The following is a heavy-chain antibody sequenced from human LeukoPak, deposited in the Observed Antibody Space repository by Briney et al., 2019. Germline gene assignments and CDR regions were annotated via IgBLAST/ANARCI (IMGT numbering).Heavy chain of an antibody. Sequence: GGSLRVSCAASGFTFSSYSMNWVRQAPGKGLEWVSSISISSGYIYYADSVKGRFPISRDKARNSLYLQMDSLRAEDTAVYYCARDGTAGSGSWSAFDYWGQGTLVTVSS. CDR1: GFTFSSYS. D-gene: IGHD3-10*01. CDR2: ISISSGYI. J-gene: IGHJ4*02. V-gene: IGHV3-21*01. CDR3: ARDGTAGSGSWSAFDY.